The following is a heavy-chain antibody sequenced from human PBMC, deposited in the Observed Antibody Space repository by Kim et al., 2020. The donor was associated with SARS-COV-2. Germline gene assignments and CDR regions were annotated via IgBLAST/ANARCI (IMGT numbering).Heavy chain of an antibody. D-gene: IGHD3-22*01. CDR2: IIPILGIA. Sequence: SVKVSCKASGGTFSSYAISWVRQAPGQGLEWMGRIIPILGIANYAQKFQGRVTITADKSTSTAYMELSSLRSEDTAVYYCASRFEYDSSGKSRFDYWGQGTLVTVSS. J-gene: IGHJ4*02. V-gene: IGHV1-69*04. CDR3: ASRFEYDSSGKSRFDY. CDR1: GGTFSSYA.